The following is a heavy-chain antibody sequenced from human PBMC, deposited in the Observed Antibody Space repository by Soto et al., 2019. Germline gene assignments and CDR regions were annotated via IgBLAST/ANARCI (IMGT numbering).Heavy chain of an antibody. Sequence: SLRLSCGGSGFSFDDYTMLWVRQAPGKGPEWVASLSWNSGFSGYADSVKGRFTISRDNAQSSVHLQMNNLRTEDTALYYCAKGRGTIVVTDAYDIWGQGTMVTVSS. CDR1: GFSFDDYT. CDR3: AKGRGTIVVTDAYDI. D-gene: IGHD3-22*01. CDR2: LSWNSGFS. J-gene: IGHJ3*02. V-gene: IGHV3-9*01.